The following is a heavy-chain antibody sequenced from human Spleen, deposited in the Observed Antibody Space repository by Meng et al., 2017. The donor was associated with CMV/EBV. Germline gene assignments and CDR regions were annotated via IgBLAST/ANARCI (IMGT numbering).Heavy chain of an antibody. Sequence: SGFTFSSYAMSWVRQAPGKGLEWVSAISGSGGSTYYADSVKGRFTISRDNSKNTLYLQMNSLRAEDTAVYYCAKMPIVKATTPGFDYWGQGTLVTVSS. CDR3: AKMPIVKATTPGFDY. D-gene: IGHD5-12*01. J-gene: IGHJ4*02. CDR1: GFTFSSYA. CDR2: ISGSGGST. V-gene: IGHV3-23*01.